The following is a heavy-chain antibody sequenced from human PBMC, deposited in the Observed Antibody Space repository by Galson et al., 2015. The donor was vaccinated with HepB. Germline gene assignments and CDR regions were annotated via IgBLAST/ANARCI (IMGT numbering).Heavy chain of an antibody. Sequence: SLRLSCAASGSTFSNAWMSWVRQAPGKGLEWVGRIKSKTDGGTTDYAAPVKGRFTISRDDSKNTLYLQMNSLKTEDTAVYYCTTREGTIQLWLLGYFDYWGQGTLVTVSS. V-gene: IGHV3-15*01. CDR3: TTREGTIQLWLLGYFDY. CDR1: GSTFSNAW. CDR2: IKSKTDGGTT. D-gene: IGHD5-18*01. J-gene: IGHJ4*02.